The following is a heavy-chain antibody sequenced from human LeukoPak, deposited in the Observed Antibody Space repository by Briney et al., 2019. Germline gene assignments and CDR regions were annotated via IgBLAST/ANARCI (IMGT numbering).Heavy chain of an antibody. J-gene: IGHJ4*02. CDR3: ARVFAYCSSTSCLDY. Sequence: ASVKVSCEASGYTFTSYGISWVRQAPGQGLEWMGWISAYNGNADYAQKLQGRVTMTTDTSTSAAYMEVRGLRSDDTAVYYCARVFAYCSSTSCLDYWGQGTLVTVSS. CDR1: GYTFTSYG. CDR2: ISAYNGNA. V-gene: IGHV1-18*01. D-gene: IGHD2-2*01.